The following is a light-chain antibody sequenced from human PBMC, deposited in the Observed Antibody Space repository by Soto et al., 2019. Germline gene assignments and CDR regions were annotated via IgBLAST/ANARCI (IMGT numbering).Light chain of an antibody. CDR3: QHYGSSRT. J-gene: IGKJ1*01. CDR2: GAS. CDR1: QSVSSTY. Sequence: EIVLTQSPGNLSLSPGERATLSCRASQSVSSTYLAWYQQKPGQAPRLLIYGASSRATVIPDRFSGSGSATFFPLTISRLEPEYLAVYYCQHYGSSRTFGQGTKVEIK. V-gene: IGKV3-20*01.